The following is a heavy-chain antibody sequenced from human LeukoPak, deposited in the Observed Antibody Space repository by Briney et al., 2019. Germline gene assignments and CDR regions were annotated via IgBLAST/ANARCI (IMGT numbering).Heavy chain of an antibody. CDR3: ARHTGINGDYDEESTTYWFDP. V-gene: IGHV4-39*01. D-gene: IGHD4-17*01. CDR1: GGSISSSSYY. CDR2: IYYSGST. J-gene: IGHJ5*02. Sequence: SETLSLTCTVSGGSISSSSYYWGWIRQPPGKGLEWIGSIYYSGSTYYNPSLKSRVTISVDTSKNQFSLKLSPVTAADTAVYYCARHTGINGDYDEESTTYWFDPWGQGTLVTVSS.